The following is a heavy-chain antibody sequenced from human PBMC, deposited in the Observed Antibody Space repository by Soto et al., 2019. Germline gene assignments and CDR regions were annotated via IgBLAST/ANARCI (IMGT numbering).Heavy chain of an antibody. Sequence: GESLKISCKGSGYSFTSYWIGWVRQMPGKGLEWMGIIYPGDSDTRYSPSFQGQVTISADKSISTAYLQWSSLKASDTAMYYCARHVTISDNLFDPWGQGTLVTVSS. V-gene: IGHV5-51*01. CDR3: ARHVTISDNLFDP. CDR2: IYPGDSDT. D-gene: IGHD3-9*01. CDR1: GYSFTSYW. J-gene: IGHJ5*02.